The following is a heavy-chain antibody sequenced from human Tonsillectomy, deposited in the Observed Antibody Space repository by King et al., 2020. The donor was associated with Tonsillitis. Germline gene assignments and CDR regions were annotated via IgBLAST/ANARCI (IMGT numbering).Heavy chain of an antibody. CDR2: IYYSGST. CDR3: ARERGAAPD. CDR1: GGSISSYY. D-gene: IGHD6-13*01. Sequence: VQLQESGPGLVKPSETLSLTCTVSGGSISSYYWSWIRQPPGKGLEWIGYIYYSGSTNYNPSLKSRVTISVDTSKNQFSQKLSSLTAADTAVYYCARERGAAPDWGQGTLVTVSS. V-gene: IGHV4-59*01. J-gene: IGHJ4*02.